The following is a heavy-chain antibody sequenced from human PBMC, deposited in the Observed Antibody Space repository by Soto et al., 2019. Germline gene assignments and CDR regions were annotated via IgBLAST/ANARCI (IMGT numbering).Heavy chain of an antibody. Sequence: PGGSLRLSCAASGFTFSSYAMHCVRQAPGKGLEWVAVISYDGSNKYYADSVKGRFTISRDNSKNTLYLQMNSLRAEDTAVYYCARDHEVGACDYFDYWGQGTLVTVSS. CDR3: ARDHEVGACDYFDY. J-gene: IGHJ4*02. D-gene: IGHD1-26*01. CDR1: GFTFSSYA. CDR2: ISYDGSNK. V-gene: IGHV3-30-3*01.